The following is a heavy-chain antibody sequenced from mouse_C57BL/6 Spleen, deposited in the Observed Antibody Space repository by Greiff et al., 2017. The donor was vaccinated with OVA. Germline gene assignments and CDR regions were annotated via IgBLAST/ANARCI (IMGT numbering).Heavy chain of an antibody. J-gene: IGHJ3*01. Sequence: EVKLMESGPGMVKPSQSLSLTCTVTGYSITSGYDWHWIRHFPGNKLEWMGYISYSGSTNYNPSLKSRISITHDTSKNHFFLKLNSVTTEDTATYDCARDHDYGSSSFAYWGQGTLVTVPA. D-gene: IGHD1-1*01. CDR3: ARDHDYGSSSFAY. V-gene: IGHV3-1*01. CDR2: ISYSGST. CDR1: GYSITSGYD.